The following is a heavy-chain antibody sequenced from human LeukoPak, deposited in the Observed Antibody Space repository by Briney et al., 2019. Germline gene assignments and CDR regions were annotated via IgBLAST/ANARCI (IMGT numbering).Heavy chain of an antibody. D-gene: IGHD6-19*01. J-gene: IGHJ3*02. Sequence: GGSLRLSCAASGFTLSRYGMHWVRQAPGKGLEWVAFIRFDGSIKYYADSVKGRFAISRDNSKNTLYLQMNSLRAEDTAVYYCAKEKGMAVAGTRRKNDAFDIWGQGTMVTVSS. CDR1: GFTLSRYG. V-gene: IGHV3-30*02. CDR2: IRFDGSIK. CDR3: AKEKGMAVAGTRRKNDAFDI.